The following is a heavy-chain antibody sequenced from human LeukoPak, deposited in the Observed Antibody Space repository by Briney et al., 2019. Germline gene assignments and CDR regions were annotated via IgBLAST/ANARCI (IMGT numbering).Heavy chain of an antibody. CDR2: IIPIFGTA. Sequence: ASVKVSCKASGGTFISYAISWVRQAPGQGLEWMGGIIPIFGTANYAQKFQGRVTITTDESTSTAYMELSSLRSEDTAVYYCARVTAAHNYYYYYMDVWGKGTTVTVSS. CDR3: ARVTAAHNYYYYYMDV. CDR1: GGTFISYA. J-gene: IGHJ6*03. V-gene: IGHV1-69*05. D-gene: IGHD6-13*01.